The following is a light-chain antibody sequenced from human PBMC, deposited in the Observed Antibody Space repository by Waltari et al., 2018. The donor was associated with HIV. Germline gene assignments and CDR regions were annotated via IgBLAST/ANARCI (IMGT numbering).Light chain of an antibody. J-gene: IGLJ2*01. CDR2: EVS. V-gene: IGLV2-8*01. CDR1: SSAVGDNDY. CDR3: TSYAGRDNLV. Sequence: QSALTQPPSASGSPGQSVTISCTGTSSAVGDNDYVSWYQQHPGKAPKVMIYEVSKLPSGVPDRISGSKSGNTASLTVSGLQAEDEADYFCTSYAGRDNLVFGGGTKLTV.